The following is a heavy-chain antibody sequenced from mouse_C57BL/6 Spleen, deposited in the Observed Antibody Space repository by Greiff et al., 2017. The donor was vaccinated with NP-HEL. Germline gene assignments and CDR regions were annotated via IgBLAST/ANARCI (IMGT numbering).Heavy chain of an antibody. Sequence: VQLQQSGAELARPGASVKMSCKASGYTFTSYTMHWVKQRPGQGLEWIGYINPSSGYTKYNQKFKDKATLTADKSSSTAYMQLSSLTSEDSAVYYCARSNYYYGSSDWYFDVWGTGTTVTVSS. J-gene: IGHJ1*03. V-gene: IGHV1-4*01. CDR3: ARSNYYYGSSDWYFDV. CDR2: INPSSGYT. CDR1: GYTFTSYT. D-gene: IGHD1-1*01.